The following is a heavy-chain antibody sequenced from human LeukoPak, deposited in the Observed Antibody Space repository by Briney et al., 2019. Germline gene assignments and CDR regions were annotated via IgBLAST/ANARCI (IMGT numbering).Heavy chain of an antibody. CDR2: IYTSGST. J-gene: IGHJ5*02. Sequence: PSETLSLTCTVSGVSISSYYRSWIRQPAGKGLEWIGRIYTSGSTNYNPSLKSRVTMSVDTTKNQFSLKQSSVTAADTAVYYCAREGIAATGFDPWGQGTLVTVSS. V-gene: IGHV4-4*07. D-gene: IGHD6-13*01. CDR3: AREGIAATGFDP. CDR1: GVSISSYY.